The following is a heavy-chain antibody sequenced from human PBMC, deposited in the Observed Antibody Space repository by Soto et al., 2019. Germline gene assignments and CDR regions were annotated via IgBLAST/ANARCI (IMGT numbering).Heavy chain of an antibody. CDR2: ISSGSTYT. CDR3: ARVLVAVTSSPMDH. J-gene: IGHJ4*02. CDR1: GFTFSDFY. Sequence: QVQLVESGGGLVKPGGSLRLSCAASGFTFSDFYMTWIRQAPGKGLEWISYISSGSTYTNYADSVRGRFTISRDYAKNSLYLQMNSLRAEDTAVYYCARVLVAVTSSPMDHWGQGTLVTVSS. V-gene: IGHV3-11*05. D-gene: IGHD5-12*01.